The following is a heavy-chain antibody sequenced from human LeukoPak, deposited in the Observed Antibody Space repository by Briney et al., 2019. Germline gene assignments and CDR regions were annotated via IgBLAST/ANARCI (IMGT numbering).Heavy chain of an antibody. CDR3: TRFDGLLIFDY. V-gene: IGHV3-7*01. CDR2: IKQDGTEK. D-gene: IGHD2-15*01. CDR1: GFTFSSYW. Sequence: GGSLRLSCAASGFTFSSYWMSWVRQAPGKGLEWVATIKQDGTEKNYVDSVKGRFTISRDNAKNSLHLQMTSLRAEDTAVYYCTRFDGLLIFDYWGQGTLVTVSS. J-gene: IGHJ4*02.